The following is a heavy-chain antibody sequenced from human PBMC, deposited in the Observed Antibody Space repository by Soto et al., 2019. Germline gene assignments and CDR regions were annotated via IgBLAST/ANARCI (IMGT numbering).Heavy chain of an antibody. J-gene: IGHJ6*02. Sequence: GGSLRLSCTASGFTFSDYDMHWVRQAAGKGLEWVSTIGAARDPYYTGSVKGRFTISRENARNSMFLQMNSLRSEDTAVYYCARHVTYSSSPDYYYYYGMDVWGQGTTVTVSS. CDR3: ARHVTYSSSPDYYYYYGMDV. CDR1: GFTFSDYD. CDR2: IGAARDP. D-gene: IGHD6-6*01. V-gene: IGHV3-13*05.